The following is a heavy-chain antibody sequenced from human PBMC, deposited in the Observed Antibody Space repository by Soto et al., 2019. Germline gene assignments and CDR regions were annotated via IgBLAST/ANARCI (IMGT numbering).Heavy chain of an antibody. J-gene: IGHJ4*02. Sequence: QVQLVESGGGVVQPGRSLRRSCAASGFTFSRYGMHWVRQAPGRGLEWVAVISYDGGGKYYADSVKGRFTVSKDRSQNTMFLQMNSMRVEDTAVYYCASEVFGVVGSAFDYWGQGAQVTVSS. CDR2: ISYDGGGK. D-gene: IGHD3-3*01. CDR1: GFTFSRYG. CDR3: ASEVFGVVGSAFDY. V-gene: IGHV3-30-3*01.